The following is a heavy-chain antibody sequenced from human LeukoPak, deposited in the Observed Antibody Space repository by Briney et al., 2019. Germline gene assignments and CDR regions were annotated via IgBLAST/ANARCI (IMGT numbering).Heavy chain of an antibody. Sequence: GGSLRLSCAASGFTFSSYEMNWVRQAPGKGLELVSYISSSGSTIYYADSVKGRFTISRDNAKNSLYLQMNSLRAEDTAVYYCARGQLAAAVYFDYWGQGTLVTVSS. CDR2: ISSSGSTI. CDR3: ARGQLAAAVYFDY. CDR1: GFTFSSYE. V-gene: IGHV3-48*03. D-gene: IGHD6-13*01. J-gene: IGHJ4*02.